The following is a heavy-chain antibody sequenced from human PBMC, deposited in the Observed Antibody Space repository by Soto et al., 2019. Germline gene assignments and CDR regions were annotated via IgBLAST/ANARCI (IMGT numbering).Heavy chain of an antibody. D-gene: IGHD3-22*01. J-gene: IGHJ5*02. CDR1: GGSFSGYY. CDR3: AKQEIYDSSGYYSNWFDP. CDR2: INHSGNT. V-gene: IGHV4-34*01. Sequence: PSETLSLTCAVYGGSFSGYYWSWIRQPPGKGLEWIGEINHSGNTNYNPSLKSRVTISVDTSKNQFSLKLSSVTAADTAVYYCAKQEIYDSSGYYSNWFDPWGQGTLVTVSS.